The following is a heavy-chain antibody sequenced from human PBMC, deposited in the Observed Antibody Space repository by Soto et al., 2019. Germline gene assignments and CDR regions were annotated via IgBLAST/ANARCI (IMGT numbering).Heavy chain of an antibody. J-gene: IGHJ6*02. CDR3: ARQGTKDYLYYYGLDV. CDR1: GYNFPSYW. Sequence: GESLKISCKGSGYNFPSYWISWVRQMPGKGLEWMGRIDPSDSYTNYSPSFQGHVTISADKSISAAYLQWSSLKASDTAMYYCARQGTKDYLYYYGLDVWGQGTTVTVSS. V-gene: IGHV5-10-1*01. CDR2: IDPSDSYT. D-gene: IGHD2-8*01.